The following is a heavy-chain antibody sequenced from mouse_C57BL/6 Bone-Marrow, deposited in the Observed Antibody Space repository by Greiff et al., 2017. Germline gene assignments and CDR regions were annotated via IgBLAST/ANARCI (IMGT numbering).Heavy chain of an antibody. CDR1: GFTFSSYA. V-gene: IGHV5-4*03. CDR2: ISDGGSYT. J-gene: IGHJ3*01. Sequence: EVKLVESGGGLVKPGGSLKLSCAASGFTFSSYAMSWVRQTPEKRLEWVATISDGGSYTYYPATVKGRFTISRDNAKNNLYLQMSHLKSEDTAMYYCARDGYFLFAYWGQGTLVTVSA. CDR3: ARDGYFLFAY. D-gene: IGHD2-3*01.